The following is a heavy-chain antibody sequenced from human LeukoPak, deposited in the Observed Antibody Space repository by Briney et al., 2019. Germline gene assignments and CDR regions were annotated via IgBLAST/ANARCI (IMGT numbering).Heavy chain of an antibody. CDR2: ISRSGSTR. CDR1: GFTFSACE. V-gene: IGHV3-48*03. CDR3: ARVATMVRVPLDALDI. J-gene: IGHJ3*02. D-gene: IGHD3-10*01. Sequence: GGSLRLSCAISGFTFSACELTWVRQAPGKGLEWVSYISRSGSTRYYADSVKGRFTISRDNAKNSLYLQMNSLRAEDTAVYYCARVATMVRVPLDALDIWGQGTMVSVSS.